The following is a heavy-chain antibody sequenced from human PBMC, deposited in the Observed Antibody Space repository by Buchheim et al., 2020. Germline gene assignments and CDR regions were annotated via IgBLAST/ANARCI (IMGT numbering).Heavy chain of an antibody. CDR2: IYYRGST. V-gene: IGHV4-59*01. CDR1: GGSISSYY. J-gene: IGHJ5*02. D-gene: IGHD1-26*01. CDR3: ARGNSGSYSNWFDP. Sequence: QVQLQESGPGLVKPSETLSLTCTVSGGSISSYYWSWIRQPPGKGLEWIGYIYYRGSTNYNPSLKSRVTISVDTSKNQFSLKLSSVTAADTAVYYCARGNSGSYSNWFDPWGQGTL.